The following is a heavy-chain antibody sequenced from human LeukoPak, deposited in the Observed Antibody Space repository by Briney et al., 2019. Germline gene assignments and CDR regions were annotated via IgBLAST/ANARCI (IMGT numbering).Heavy chain of an antibody. J-gene: IGHJ3*02. CDR3: AKDSEVVVVPAAILDAFDI. Sequence: GGSLRLSCAASGFTFSSYSMNWVRQAPGKGLEWVSYISSSSSTTYYADSVKGRFTISRDNSKNTLYLQMNSLRAEDTAVYYCAKDSEVVVVPAAILDAFDIWGQGTMVTVSS. CDR1: GFTFSSYS. V-gene: IGHV3-48*01. D-gene: IGHD2-2*01. CDR2: ISSSSSTT.